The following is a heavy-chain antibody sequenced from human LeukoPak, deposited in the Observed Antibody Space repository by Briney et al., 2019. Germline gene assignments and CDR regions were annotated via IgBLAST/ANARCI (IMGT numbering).Heavy chain of an antibody. CDR1: GYTFTTYD. CDR3: ARAYDFWSGSYHYYMDV. CDR2: MNPNTGNT. V-gene: IGHV1-8*03. D-gene: IGHD3-3*01. Sequence: ASVKVSCKASGYTFTTYDINWVRQATGQGLEWMGWMNPNTGNTGYAQKFQGRVTITRNTSISTAYMELSSLRSEDTAVYYCARAYDFWSGSYHYYMDVWGKGTTVTVSS. J-gene: IGHJ6*03.